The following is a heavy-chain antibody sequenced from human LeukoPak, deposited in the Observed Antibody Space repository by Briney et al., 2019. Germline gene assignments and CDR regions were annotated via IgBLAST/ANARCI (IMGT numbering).Heavy chain of an antibody. V-gene: IGHV3-30*18. CDR2: ISYDGSNR. D-gene: IGHD1-26*01. CDR1: GFTFSSYG. Sequence: GGSLRLSCAASGFTFSSYGMHWVRQAPGKGLEWVAVISYDGSNRYYADSVKGRFTISRDNSKNTLYLQMNSLRAEDTAVYYCAKDLAGSYYDTSGPFDPWGQGTLVTVSS. CDR3: AKDLAGSYYDTSGPFDP. J-gene: IGHJ5*02.